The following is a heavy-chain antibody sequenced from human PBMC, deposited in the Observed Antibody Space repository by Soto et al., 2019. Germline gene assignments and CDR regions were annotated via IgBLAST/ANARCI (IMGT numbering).Heavy chain of an antibody. CDR2: INAGNGNT. CDR3: ARAVAVPADFDY. V-gene: IGHV1-3*05. J-gene: IGHJ4*02. D-gene: IGHD6-19*01. CDR1: GYTFTSYA. Sequence: QVQLVQSGAEEKKPGASVKVSCKASGYTFTSYAMHWVRQAPGQRLEWMGWINAGNGNTKYSQKFQARVTITRDTSASTAYMELSSLRSDDTAVYYCARAVAVPADFDYWGQGTLVTVSS.